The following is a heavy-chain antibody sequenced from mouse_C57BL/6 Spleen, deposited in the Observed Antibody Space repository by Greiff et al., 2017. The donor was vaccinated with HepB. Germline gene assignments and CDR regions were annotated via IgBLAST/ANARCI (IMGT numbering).Heavy chain of an antibody. CDR3: ARKRTAQATDY. CDR2: IHPNSGST. CDR1: GYTFTSYW. V-gene: IGHV1-64*01. J-gene: IGHJ2*01. Sequence: QVQLQQSGAELVKPGASVKLSCKASGYTFTSYWMHWVKQRPGQGLEWIGMIHPNSGSTNYNEKFKSKATLTVDKSSSTAYMQLSSLTSEDSAVYYCARKRTAQATDYWGQGTTLTVSS. D-gene: IGHD3-2*02.